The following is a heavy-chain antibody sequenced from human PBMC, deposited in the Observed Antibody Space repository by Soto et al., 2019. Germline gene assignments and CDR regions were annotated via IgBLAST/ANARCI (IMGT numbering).Heavy chain of an antibody. J-gene: IGHJ6*03. CDR1: GYTFTSYY. V-gene: IGHV1-46*03. Sequence: QVQLVQSGAEVKKPGASVKVSCKASGYTFTSYYMHWVRQAPGQGLEWMGIINPSGGSTSYAQKFQGRVTMTRDTSTSTVYMELSSLRSEDTAVYYWARGATVTTWDYYYYMDVWGKGTTVTVSS. CDR2: INPSGGST. D-gene: IGHD4-4*01. CDR3: ARGATVTTWDYYYYMDV.